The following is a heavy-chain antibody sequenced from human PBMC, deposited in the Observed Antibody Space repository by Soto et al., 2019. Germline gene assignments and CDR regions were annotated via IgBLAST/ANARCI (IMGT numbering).Heavy chain of an antibody. CDR3: ARRYDPYCFDS. Sequence: QITLKESGPTLVKPTQTLTLTCTFSGFSLTTSAVAVGWIRQPPGEALEWLAIIYGGDDKFYSPSLKSRLTITKDTSTDQVVHTMTNMVPVDTATYSCARRYDPYCFDSWGQGTLVTVSS. V-gene: IGHV2-5*02. CDR2: IYGGDDK. J-gene: IGHJ4*02. D-gene: IGHD1-1*01. CDR1: GFSLTTSAVA.